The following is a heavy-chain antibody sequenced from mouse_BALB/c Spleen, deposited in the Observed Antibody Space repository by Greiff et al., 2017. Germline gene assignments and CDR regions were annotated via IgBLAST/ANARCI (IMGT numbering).Heavy chain of an antibody. V-gene: IGHV3-8*02. CDR2: ISYSGST. J-gene: IGHJ1*01. CDR3: AKVGYCNYWYFDV. CDR1: GDSITSGY. Sequence: EVQRVESGPSLVKPSQTLSLTCSVTGDSITSGYWNWIRKFPGNKLEYMGYISYSGSTYYNPSLKSRIFITRDTSKNQYYLQLNSVTTEDTATYYCAKVGYCNYWYFDVWGAGTTVTVSS. D-gene: IGHD1-3*01.